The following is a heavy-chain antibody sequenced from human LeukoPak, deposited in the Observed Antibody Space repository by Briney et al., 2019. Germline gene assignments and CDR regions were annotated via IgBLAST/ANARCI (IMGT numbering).Heavy chain of an antibody. CDR1: GFTFNNYA. J-gene: IGHJ4*02. Sequence: GGSLRLSCAASGFTFNNYAMSWVRQAPGKGLEWVSAISGSGSNTYYADSVKGRFTISRDNSRSTLYLQMNSLRPEDTAIYYCAREGYYGSGSPPSLYFDYWGQGTLVTVSS. V-gene: IGHV3-23*01. D-gene: IGHD3-10*01. CDR3: AREGYYGSGSPPSLYFDY. CDR2: ISGSGSNT.